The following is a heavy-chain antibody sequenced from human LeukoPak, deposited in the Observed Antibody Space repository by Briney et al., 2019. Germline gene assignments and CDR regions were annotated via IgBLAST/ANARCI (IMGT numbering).Heavy chain of an antibody. CDR2: ISSSSNYI. CDR3: ARGSGYGGSEFDY. Sequence: PGGSLRLSCAASGFTFSSYSMNWVRQAPGKGLEWVSSISSSSNYIYYADSVKGRFTISRDNAKNSLYLQMNSLRAEDTAVYYCARGSGYGGSEFDYWGQGTLVTVSS. V-gene: IGHV3-21*01. CDR1: GFTFSSYS. D-gene: IGHD5-12*01. J-gene: IGHJ4*02.